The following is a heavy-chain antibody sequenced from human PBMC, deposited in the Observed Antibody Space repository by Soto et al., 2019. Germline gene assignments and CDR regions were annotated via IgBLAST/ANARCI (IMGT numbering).Heavy chain of an antibody. J-gene: IGHJ4*02. V-gene: IGHV1-8*01. D-gene: IGHD3-10*01. CDR3: ARGTMGYYYGSGSYSTFGY. Sequence: QVQLVQSGAEVKKPGASVKVSCKASGYTFTSYDINWVRQATGQGLEWMGWMNPNSGNTGYAQKFQGRVTMTRNTSISTAYMEPSSLRSEDTAVYYCARGTMGYYYGSGSYSTFGYWGQGTLVTVSS. CDR2: MNPNSGNT. CDR1: GYTFTSYD.